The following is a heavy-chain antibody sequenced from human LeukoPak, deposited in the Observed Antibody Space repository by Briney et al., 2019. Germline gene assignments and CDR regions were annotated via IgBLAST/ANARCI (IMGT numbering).Heavy chain of an antibody. J-gene: IGHJ6*02. CDR2: IYSGGTV. Sequence: GGSLRLSCAASGFTVSSNYMSWVRQAPGKGLEWVSVIYSGGTVYYADSVKGRFTISRDNAKNSLYLHLNSLRAEDTAVYYCARGHYGLDVWGQGTTVTVSS. V-gene: IGHV3-53*01. CDR1: GFTVSSNY. CDR3: ARGHYGLDV.